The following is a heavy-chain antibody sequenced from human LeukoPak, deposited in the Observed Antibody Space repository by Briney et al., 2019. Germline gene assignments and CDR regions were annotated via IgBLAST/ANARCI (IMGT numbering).Heavy chain of an antibody. Sequence: GASVKVSCKASGYTFTGYYMHWVRQAPGQGLEWMGWINPNSGGTNYAQKFQGRVTMTRDTSISTAYMELSWLRSDDTAVYYCAKFPAGGVVIRDYYFDYWGQGTLVTVSS. J-gene: IGHJ4*02. CDR2: INPNSGGT. CDR3: AKFPAGGVVIRDYYFDY. CDR1: GYTFTGYY. V-gene: IGHV1-2*02. D-gene: IGHD3-3*01.